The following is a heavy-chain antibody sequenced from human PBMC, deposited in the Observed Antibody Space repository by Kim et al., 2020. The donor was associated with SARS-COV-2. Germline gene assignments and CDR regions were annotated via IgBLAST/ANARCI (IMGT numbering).Heavy chain of an antibody. CDR2: IWYDGSNK. Sequence: GGSLRLSCAASGFTFSSYGMHWVRQAPGKGLEWVAVIWYDGSNKYYADSVKGRFTISRDNSKNTLYLQMNSLRAEDTAVYYCARGKARAPFDYWGQGTLVTVSS. V-gene: IGHV3-33*01. CDR1: GFTFSSYG. J-gene: IGHJ4*02. CDR3: ARGKARAPFDY.